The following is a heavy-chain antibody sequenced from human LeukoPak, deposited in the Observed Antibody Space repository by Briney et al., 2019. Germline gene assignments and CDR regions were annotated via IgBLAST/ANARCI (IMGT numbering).Heavy chain of an antibody. J-gene: IGHJ4*02. V-gene: IGHV3-48*01. CDR1: GFTFSSHS. D-gene: IGHD3-22*01. CDR2: ISSSSSTI. Sequence: GGSLRLSCAASGFTFSSHSMNWVRQAPGKGLEWVSYISSSSSTIYYADSVKGRFTIFRDNAKNSLYLQMNSLRAEDTAVYYCARGAYYYEDWGQGTLVTVSS. CDR3: ARGAYYYED.